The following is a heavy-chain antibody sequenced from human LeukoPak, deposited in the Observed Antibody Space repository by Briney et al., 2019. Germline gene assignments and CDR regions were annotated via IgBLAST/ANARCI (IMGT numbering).Heavy chain of an antibody. J-gene: IGHJ4*02. CDR1: GGTFSSYA. D-gene: IGHD3-3*01. CDR2: IIPIFGTA. V-gene: IGHV1-69*13. Sequence: HRASVKVSCKASGGTFSSYAISWVRQAPGQGLEWMGGIIPIFGTANYAQKFQGRVTITADESTSTAYMELSSLRSEDTAVYYCASLEYYDLWSGYYPYWGQGTLVTVSS. CDR3: ASLEYYDLWSGYYPY.